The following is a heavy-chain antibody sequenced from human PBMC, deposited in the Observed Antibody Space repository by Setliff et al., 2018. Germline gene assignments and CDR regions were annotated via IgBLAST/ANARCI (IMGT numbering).Heavy chain of an antibody. CDR2: IYWNGDY. Sequence: SGPTLVNPTETLTLTCTFSGFSRTTSGVGVGWIRQPPGKALEWLALIYWNGDYRTSPFLKSRLTITKDTSKNQVVLTMTNMDPVDTATYYCAHKYGDYVRYFQHWGQGTLVTVSS. CDR1: GFSRTTSGVG. CDR3: AHKYGDYVRYFQH. J-gene: IGHJ1*01. D-gene: IGHD4-17*01. V-gene: IGHV2-5*01.